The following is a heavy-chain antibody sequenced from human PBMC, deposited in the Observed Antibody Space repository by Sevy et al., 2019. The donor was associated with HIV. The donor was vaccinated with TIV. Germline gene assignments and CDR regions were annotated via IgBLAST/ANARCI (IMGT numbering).Heavy chain of an antibody. CDR3: ARDFVYASDY. J-gene: IGHJ4*02. Sequence: GGSLRLSCAASGFTFSTYSMNWVRQAPGKGLEWISYINGNSEAIYYADSVRGRFTISRDNAQNSLYLQMNSLRDEDTAVYYCARDFVYASDYWGQGTLVTVSS. V-gene: IGHV3-48*02. CDR2: INGNSEAI. D-gene: IGHD2-8*01. CDR1: GFTFSTYS.